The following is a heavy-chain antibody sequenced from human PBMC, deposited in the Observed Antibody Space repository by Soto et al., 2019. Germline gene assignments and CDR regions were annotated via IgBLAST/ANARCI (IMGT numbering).Heavy chain of an antibody. Sequence: GESLKISCKGSGYSFTSYWIGWVRQMPGKGLEWMGIIYPGDSDTRYSPSFQGRFTISRDNSKNTLFLQVNSLSEEDTAVYYCASWGGIASPAYDGSLAPYDYWGQGTLVTVSS. CDR1: GYSFTSYW. J-gene: IGHJ4*02. D-gene: IGHD6-13*01. V-gene: IGHV5-51*01. CDR2: IYPGDSDT. CDR3: ASWGGIASPAYDGSLAPYDY.